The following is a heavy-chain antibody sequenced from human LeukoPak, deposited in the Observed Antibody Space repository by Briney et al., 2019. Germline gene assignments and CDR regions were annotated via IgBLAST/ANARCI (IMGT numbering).Heavy chain of an antibody. V-gene: IGHV1-46*01. D-gene: IGHD3-3*02. CDR3: ARDAF. CDR2: VNPSGGST. J-gene: IGHJ4*02. CDR1: GYSVTNFY. Sequence: ASVKVSCKTSGYSVTNFYIHWVRQAPGQGLEWMGMVNPSGGSTISAQRFQDRVNMTTDTSTRTVYMEMTGLTSDDTGIYYCARDAFWGQGTQVTVSS.